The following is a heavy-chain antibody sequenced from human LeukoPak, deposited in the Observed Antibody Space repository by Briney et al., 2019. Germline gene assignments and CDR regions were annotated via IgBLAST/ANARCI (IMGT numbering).Heavy chain of an antibody. CDR2: MYYSGST. J-gene: IGHJ4*02. Sequence: SETLTLTCTVSGASISSYHWTWIRQSPGKGLEWIGYMYYSGSTNYNPFLQSRGTMSVDTSKNQVSLKMTSVTAADTAVYYGARKDGDYWGQGTLVTVSS. CDR3: ARKDGDY. V-gene: IGHV4-59*01. D-gene: IGHD5-24*01. CDR1: GASISSYH.